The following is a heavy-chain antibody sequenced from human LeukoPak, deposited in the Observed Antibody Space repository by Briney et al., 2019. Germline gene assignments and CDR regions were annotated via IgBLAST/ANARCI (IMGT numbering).Heavy chain of an antibody. CDR1: GFTFSSYG. V-gene: IGHV3-30*02. D-gene: IGHD4-11*01. Sequence: GGSLRLSCAASGFTFSSYGMHWVRQAPGKGLEWVALIRYDGSNKYYADSVKGRFTISRDNSKNSLYLQMNSLRAEDTAVYYCASGETTVTSGNGIADYWGQGTLVTVSS. CDR2: IRYDGSNK. J-gene: IGHJ4*02. CDR3: ASGETTVTSGNGIADY.